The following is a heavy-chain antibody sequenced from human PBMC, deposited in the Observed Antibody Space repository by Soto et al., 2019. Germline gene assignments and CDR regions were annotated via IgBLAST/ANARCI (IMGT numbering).Heavy chain of an antibody. D-gene: IGHD2-2*01. J-gene: IGHJ4*02. CDR3: AHPYCSSTGCNDYFDD. Sequence: SGPTLVNPTQTLTLTCTFSGFSLSTSGVGVGWIRQPPGKALEWLAFIYWDDDKRYSPSLKSRLTITKDTSKNQVVLTMTNMDPVDTATYYCAHPYCSSTGCNDYFDDWGQGTLVTVSS. CDR2: IYWDDDK. CDR1: GFSLSTSGVG. V-gene: IGHV2-5*02.